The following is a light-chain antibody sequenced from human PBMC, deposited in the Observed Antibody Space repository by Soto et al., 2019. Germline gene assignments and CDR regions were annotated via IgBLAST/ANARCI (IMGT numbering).Light chain of an antibody. CDR3: QQSYSTPRT. CDR1: QNIRNY. CDR2: AAS. V-gene: IGKV1-39*01. J-gene: IGKJ1*01. Sequence: DIQMTQSPSSLSASVGDRVTITCRASQNIRNYLNWYQQRPGKTPNLLVYAASSLQSGVPSRFSGSGSGTDFTLTISSLQPEDFATYYCQQSYSTPRTFGQGTKVEI.